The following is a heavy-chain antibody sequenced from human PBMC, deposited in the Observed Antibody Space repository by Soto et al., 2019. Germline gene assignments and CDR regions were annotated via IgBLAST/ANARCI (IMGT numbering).Heavy chain of an antibody. CDR2: ISGSGGTT. Sequence: PGGSLRLSCVASGFTFSSYAMCWVRQAPGKGLEWVSAISGSGGTTYYADSVRDRFSISRDNSKNTLYLQMNSLRAEDTAVYYCAKAPTWTGTSRYWGQGTLVTVSS. D-gene: IGHD1-1*01. V-gene: IGHV3-23*01. CDR1: GFTFSSYA. J-gene: IGHJ4*02. CDR3: AKAPTWTGTSRY.